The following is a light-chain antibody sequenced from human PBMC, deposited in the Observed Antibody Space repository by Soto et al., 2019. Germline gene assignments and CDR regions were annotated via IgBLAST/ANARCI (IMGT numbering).Light chain of an antibody. CDR1: SSDVGGYNY. Sequence: QSVLTQPRSVSGSPGQSVTISCTGTSSDVGGYNYVSWYQQHPGKAPKLMIYDVSNRPSGVSNRFSGSKSGNTASLTISGLQAEDEADYYCMSYTTTSTLVFGGGTKLTVL. CDR2: DVS. J-gene: IGLJ3*02. CDR3: MSYTTTSTLV. V-gene: IGLV2-14*01.